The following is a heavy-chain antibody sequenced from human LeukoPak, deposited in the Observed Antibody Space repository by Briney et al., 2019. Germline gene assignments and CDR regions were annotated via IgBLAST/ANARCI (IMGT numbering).Heavy chain of an antibody. Sequence: SETLSLTCNVSGGPFSSGSYYWSWIRQPAGKGLEWLGRIFTGGSATYNPSLKSRLTISVDTSKSQFSLRLNSVTVADTAVYCCARILTKFSHGFDIWGQGTLVTVSS. J-gene: IGHJ4*02. CDR3: ARILTKFSHGFDI. D-gene: IGHD4-11*01. CDR2: IFTGGSA. CDR1: GGPFSSGSYY. V-gene: IGHV4-61*02.